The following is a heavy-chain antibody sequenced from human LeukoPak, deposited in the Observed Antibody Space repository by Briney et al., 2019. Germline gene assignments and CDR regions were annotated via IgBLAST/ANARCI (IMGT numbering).Heavy chain of an antibody. V-gene: IGHV3-30*18. J-gene: IGHJ4*02. CDR2: ISSDGSKN. Sequence: GGSLRLSCAASGFTFTNYAMHWVRQTPGKGLEWVALISSDGSKNIYADPVKGRFTVSRDKSKNTLYLQMNSLRAEDTAVYYCVKGLVQTTMSYSVDYWGQGALVTVSS. D-gene: IGHD1-1*01. CDR1: GFTFTNYA. CDR3: VKGLVQTTMSYSVDY.